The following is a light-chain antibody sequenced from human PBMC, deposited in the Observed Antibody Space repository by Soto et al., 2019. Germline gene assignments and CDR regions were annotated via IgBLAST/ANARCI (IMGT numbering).Light chain of an antibody. CDR3: QQRNNWPPVT. Sequence: ETVLTQSPATLSLSPGERATLSCRASQSVSRHLAWYQQKPGQAPRLLIYDASNRATGIPARFSGSGSGTDFTLTISSLEPEDFAVYYCQQRNNWPPVTFGGGTKVEIK. V-gene: IGKV3-11*01. CDR1: QSVSRH. J-gene: IGKJ4*01. CDR2: DAS.